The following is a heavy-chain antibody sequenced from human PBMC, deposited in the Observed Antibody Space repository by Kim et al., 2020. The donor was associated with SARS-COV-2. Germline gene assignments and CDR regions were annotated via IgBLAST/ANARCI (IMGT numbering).Heavy chain of an antibody. V-gene: IGHV5-10-1*01. D-gene: IGHD2-21*02. CDR3: ARFLVTTINYYYYYGMDV. CDR1: GYSFTSYW. Sequence: GESLKISCKGSGYSFTSYWISWVRQMPGKGLEWMGRIDPSDSYTNYSPSFQGHVTISADKSISTAYLQWSSLKASDTAMYYCARFLVTTINYYYYYGMDVWGQGTTVTVSS. J-gene: IGHJ6*02. CDR2: IDPSDSYT.